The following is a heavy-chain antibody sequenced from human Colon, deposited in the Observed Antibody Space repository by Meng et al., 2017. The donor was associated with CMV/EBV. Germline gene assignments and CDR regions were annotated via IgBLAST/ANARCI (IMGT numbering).Heavy chain of an antibody. CDR2: VSWDGGST. V-gene: IGHV3-43*01. D-gene: IGHD4-17*01. Sequence: GESLKISCAASGFTFDDYTMNWVRHAPGKGLEWVALVSWDGGSTRYADSVRGRFTISRDNINKLLVLQLNSLRSDDSALYYCAKGTAATTVPDFDSWGQGTLVTVSS. J-gene: IGHJ4*02. CDR1: GFTFDDYT. CDR3: AKGTAATTVPDFDS.